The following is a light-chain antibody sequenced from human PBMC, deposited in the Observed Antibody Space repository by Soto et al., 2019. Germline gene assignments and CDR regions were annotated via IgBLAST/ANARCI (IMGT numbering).Light chain of an antibody. CDR2: SNN. CDR3: AVWDDRLRVVV. V-gene: IGLV1-47*02. CDR1: SSNVGSNY. Sequence: QSVLTQPPSASGTPGQRVTISCSGGSSNVGSNYVYWYQYLPGTAPRHLIQSNNQRPSGVPDRFSGSKSGTSASLAISGLRSEDEADYYCAVWDDRLRVVVFGGGTQLTVL. J-gene: IGLJ2*01.